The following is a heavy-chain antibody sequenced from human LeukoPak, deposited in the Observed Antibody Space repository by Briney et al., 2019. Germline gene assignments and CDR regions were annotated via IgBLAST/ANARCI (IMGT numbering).Heavy chain of an antibody. V-gene: IGHV4-61*02. CDR2: IYTSGST. CDR1: GGSISSGSYY. Sequence: PSETLSLTCTVSGGSISSGSYYWSWIRQPAGKGLEWIGRIYTSGSTYYNPSLKSRVTISVDTSKNQFSLKLSSVTAADTAVYYCARESMIAGSQHWGQGTLVTVSS. J-gene: IGHJ1*01. D-gene: IGHD3-22*01. CDR3: ARESMIAGSQH.